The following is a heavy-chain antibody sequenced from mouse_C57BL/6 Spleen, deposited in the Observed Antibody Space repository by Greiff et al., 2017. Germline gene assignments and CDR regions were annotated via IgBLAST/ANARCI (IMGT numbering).Heavy chain of an antibody. D-gene: IGHD3-3*01. J-gene: IGHJ3*01. V-gene: IGHV1-9*01. CDR1: GYTFTGYW. CDR2: ILPGSGST. Sequence: VQLQQSGAELMKPGASVTLSCKATGYTFTGYWIEWVKPRPGQGREWIGEILPGSGSTNYNEKFKGKATFTADTYSNTAYMQLSSLATEDSAIYYCAREGRDTSFAYWGQGTLVTVSA. CDR3: AREGRDTSFAY.